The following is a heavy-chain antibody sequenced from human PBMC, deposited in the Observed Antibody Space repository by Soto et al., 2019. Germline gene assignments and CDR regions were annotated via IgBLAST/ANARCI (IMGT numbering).Heavy chain of an antibody. J-gene: IGHJ4*02. CDR1: GYTFTNYL. CDR2: VNPNNGDT. D-gene: IGHD6-19*01. Sequence: QVQLVQSGAVVKKPGALLKVSCKASGYTFTNYLIHWVRQAPGQGLEWMGIVNPNNGDTVYAEKFRGRVTMTRDTSTSTLYMELSSLRSEDTAIYYCVREKAGGIFDYWGQGTLVTLSS. CDR3: VREKAGGIFDY. V-gene: IGHV1-46*03.